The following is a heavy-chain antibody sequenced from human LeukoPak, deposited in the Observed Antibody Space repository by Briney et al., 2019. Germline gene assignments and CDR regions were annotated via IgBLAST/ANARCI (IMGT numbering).Heavy chain of an antibody. CDR1: GGSISSYS. J-gene: IGHJ3*02. CDR3: ARGSTMIGQGHYAFDI. CDR2: MYYSGRT. V-gene: IGHV4-59*01. Sequence: SETLSLTCTVSGGSISSYSWSWIRQAPGKGLEWIGYMYYSGRTSYNPSLKSRVTISVDTSKNHFSLKLRSVTAADTAVYYCARGSTMIGQGHYAFDIWGQGTMVTVSS. D-gene: IGHD3-22*01.